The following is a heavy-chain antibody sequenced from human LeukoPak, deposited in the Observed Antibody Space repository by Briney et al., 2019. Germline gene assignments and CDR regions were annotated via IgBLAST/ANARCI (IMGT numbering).Heavy chain of an antibody. CDR1: GGSFSGYY. V-gene: IGHV4-34*01. CDR2: INHSGST. J-gene: IGHJ4*02. D-gene: IGHD5-12*01. CDR3: ARVSGYDWESFYDY. Sequence: PSETLSLTCAVYGGSFSGYYWSWIRQPPGKGLEWIGEINHSGSTNYNPSLKSRVTISVDMSKNQFSLKLSSVTAADTAMYYCARVSGYDWESFYDYWGQGSLVTVSS.